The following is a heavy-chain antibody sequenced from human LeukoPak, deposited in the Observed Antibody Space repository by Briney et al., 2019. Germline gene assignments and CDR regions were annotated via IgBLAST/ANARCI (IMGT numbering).Heavy chain of an antibody. J-gene: IGHJ4*02. D-gene: IGHD6-19*01. V-gene: IGHV3-74*01. Sequence: GGSLRLSCAASGFTFSKYWMLWVRQAPGKGLESVSRINNDGTVTTYANSVKGRFTVSRDNANNTMFLQMNSVRDEDTAVYYCATKQWLAPPPDSWGQGTPVTVSS. CDR1: GFTFSKYW. CDR2: INNDGTVT. CDR3: ATKQWLAPPPDS.